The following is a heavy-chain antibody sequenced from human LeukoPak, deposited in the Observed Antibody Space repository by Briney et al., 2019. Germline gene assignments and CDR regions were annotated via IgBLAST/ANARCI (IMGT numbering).Heavy chain of an antibody. J-gene: IGHJ4*02. CDR1: GFTFSSYA. Sequence: PGGSLRLSCAASGFTFSSYAMSWVRQAPGQGLEGVSGLSASGGLTYYSDSVKGRFTISRDNSKNTLYLQMNSLRADDTAVYYCAKGGSSYSEMDYWGQGTLVTVSS. CDR2: LSASGGLT. V-gene: IGHV3-23*01. CDR3: AKGGSSYSEMDY. D-gene: IGHD4-11*01.